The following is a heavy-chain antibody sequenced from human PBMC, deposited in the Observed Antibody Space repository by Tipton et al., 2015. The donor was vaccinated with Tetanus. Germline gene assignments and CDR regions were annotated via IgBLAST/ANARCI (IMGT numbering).Heavy chain of an antibody. CDR3: ARHSLYYYGSERRPR. V-gene: IGHV4-39*01. CDR2: IYYSGGT. D-gene: IGHD3-10*01. CDR1: GGSISTSGFY. J-gene: IGHJ4*02. Sequence: TLSLTCTVSGGSISTSGFYWDWIRQSPTKGLEWIGNIYYSGGTHYNPSLKSRVRISIDTPKNQFSLKLSSVTAADTAVYYCARHSLYYYGSERRPRWGQGTLVTVSS.